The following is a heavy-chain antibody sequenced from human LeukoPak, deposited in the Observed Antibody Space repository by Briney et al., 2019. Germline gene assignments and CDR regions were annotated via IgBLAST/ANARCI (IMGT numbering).Heavy chain of an antibody. CDR3: ASGSGWNY. CDR1: GYTFNRYG. V-gene: IGHV1-8*01. J-gene: IGHJ4*02. CDR2: IHTYNGHT. D-gene: IGHD2-15*01. Sequence: ASVNVSCKSSGYTFNRYGITWVRQAPGQGLEWMGWIHTYNGHTNYAQKFQGRGTMTRNTSISTAYMELSSLTSEDTAVYYCASGSGWNYWGQGTLVTVSS.